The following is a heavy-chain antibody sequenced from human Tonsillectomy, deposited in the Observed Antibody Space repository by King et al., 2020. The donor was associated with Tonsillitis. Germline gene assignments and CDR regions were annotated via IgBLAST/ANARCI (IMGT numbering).Heavy chain of an antibody. CDR1: GFTFTNNW. CDR2: IKEDGNKK. Sequence: VQLVESGGGLVQPGGSLRLSCAASGFTFTNNWMYWVRQAPGKGLEWVANIKEDGNKKYYVDSVKGRFTISRDNANNSLYLQLNSLRAEDTAVYYCARVPRGWFGNSEGFFDIWGQGTMVTVSS. CDR3: ARVPRGWFGNSEGFFDI. D-gene: IGHD3-10*01. V-gene: IGHV3-7*03. J-gene: IGHJ3*02.